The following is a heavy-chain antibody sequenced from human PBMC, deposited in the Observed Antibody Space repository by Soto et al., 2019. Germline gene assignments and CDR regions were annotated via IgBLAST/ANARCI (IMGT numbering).Heavy chain of an antibody. D-gene: IGHD6-19*01. J-gene: IGHJ6*02. CDR3: ARRQWLADYYGMDV. CDR1: SLW. V-gene: IGHV5-10-1*01. Sequence: SLWISWVRQMPGKGLEWMGRIDPSDSYTNYSPSFQGHVTISTDKSISTAYLQWSSLKAPDTAMYYCARRQWLADYYGMDVWGQGTTVTVSS. CDR2: IDPSDSYT.